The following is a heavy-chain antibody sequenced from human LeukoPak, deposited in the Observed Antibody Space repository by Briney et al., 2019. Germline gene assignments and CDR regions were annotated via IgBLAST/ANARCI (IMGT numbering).Heavy chain of an antibody. Sequence: PGGSLRLSCAASGFTFSTYWMSWVRQAPGKGLEWVANIKQDGSERYYVDSVKGRFTISRDNAKNSLYLQMASLRAEDTAVYYCAREGNYQYYWGQGTLVTVSS. CDR2: IKQDGSER. CDR3: AREGNYQYY. J-gene: IGHJ4*02. D-gene: IGHD1-7*01. CDR1: GFTFSTYW. V-gene: IGHV3-7*04.